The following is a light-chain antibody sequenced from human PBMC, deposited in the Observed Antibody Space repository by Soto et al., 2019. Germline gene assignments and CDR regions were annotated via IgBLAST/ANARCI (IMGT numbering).Light chain of an antibody. V-gene: IGKV4-1*01. CDR1: QSVLYSSNNKNY. CDR2: LAS. J-gene: IGKJ1*01. Sequence: DIVMTQSPDSLAVSLGERATINCNSSQSVLYSSNNKNYLAWSQQKPGQPPKLLIYLASTRESGVPDRFSGSGSGTDFTLTISSLQAEDVAVYYGQQYYSTPWTFGQGTKVEIK. CDR3: QQYYSTPWT.